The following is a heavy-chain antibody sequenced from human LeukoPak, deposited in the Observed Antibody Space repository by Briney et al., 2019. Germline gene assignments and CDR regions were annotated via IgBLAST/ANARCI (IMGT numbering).Heavy chain of an antibody. CDR3: ARVNTYSAFWSGLSGWFDP. J-gene: IGHJ5*02. CDR2: ISSSSSYI. CDR1: GFTFSSYS. D-gene: IGHD3-3*01. V-gene: IGHV3-21*01. Sequence: PGGSLRLSCAASGFTFSSYSMNWVRQAPGKGLEWVSSISSSSSYIYYADSVKGRFTISRDNAKNSLYLRMNSLRAEDTAVYYCARVNTYSAFWSGLSGWFDPWGQGTLVTVSS.